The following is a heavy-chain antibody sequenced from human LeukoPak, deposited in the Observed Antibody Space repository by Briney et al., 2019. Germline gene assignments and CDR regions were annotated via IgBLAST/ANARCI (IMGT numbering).Heavy chain of an antibody. CDR2: IKQDGSEK. D-gene: IGHD1-26*01. V-gene: IGHV3-7*01. CDR1: GFMLSSYW. CDR3: AREGSQSASGTYPGND. J-gene: IGHJ4*02. Sequence: QSGGSLRLSCAASGFMLSSYWMSRVRQAPGKGLEWVANIKQDGSEKYYVDSVKGRFTISRDNAKNSLYLQMNRLRAEDTAVYYCAREGSQSASGTYPGNDWGQGTLVTVSS.